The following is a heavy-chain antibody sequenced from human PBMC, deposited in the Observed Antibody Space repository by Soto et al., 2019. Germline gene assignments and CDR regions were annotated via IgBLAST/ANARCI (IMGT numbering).Heavy chain of an antibody. CDR1: GFSLSTSGMC. J-gene: IGHJ6*03. D-gene: IGHD2-2*01. Sequence: SGPTLVNPTQTLTLTCTFSGFSLSTSGMCVSWIRQPPGEALEWLARIDWEDDEYYSTSLKTRLTISKDTSKNQVVLTLTNMDPADTATYYCARMRGVVVPDAPNDPYYYYYYMDVWGKGTTVTVSS. CDR3: ARMRGVVVPDAPNDPYYYYYYMDV. CDR2: IDWEDDE. V-gene: IGHV2-70*11.